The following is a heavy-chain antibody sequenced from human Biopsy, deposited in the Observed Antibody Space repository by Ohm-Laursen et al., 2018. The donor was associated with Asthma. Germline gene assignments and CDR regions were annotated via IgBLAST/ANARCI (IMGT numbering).Heavy chain of an antibody. CDR1: CDSFTFPCFY. CDR3: ARSVTGSLAYCAGDCSFHLDR. V-gene: IGHV4-31*03. J-gene: IGHJ5*02. D-gene: IGHD2-21*01. Sequence: SQTPSLTCPFSCDSFTFPCFYLGWGRPLPGGGLGGVGYLPFSGGAHYNPSLKGRISMSVDMSKKQFSLEVRSVTAADTAVYYCARSVTGSLAYCAGDCSFHLDRWGPGTLVTVSS. CDR2: LPFSGGA.